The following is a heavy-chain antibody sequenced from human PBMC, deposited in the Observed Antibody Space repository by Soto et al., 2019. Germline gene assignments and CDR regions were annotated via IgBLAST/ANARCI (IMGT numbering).Heavy chain of an antibody. V-gene: IGHV3-48*01. D-gene: IGHD3-22*01. CDR3: ARVAYYYDSSGYFY. CDR2: ISPSSSSI. CDR1: GFTFSSYS. Sequence: GGSLRLSCAASGFTFSSYSMHWVRQAPGKGLEWVSYISPSSSSIYYADSVKGRFTISRDNAKNSLYLQMNSLRAEDTAAYYCARVAYYYDSSGYFYWGQGTLVTVSS. J-gene: IGHJ4*02.